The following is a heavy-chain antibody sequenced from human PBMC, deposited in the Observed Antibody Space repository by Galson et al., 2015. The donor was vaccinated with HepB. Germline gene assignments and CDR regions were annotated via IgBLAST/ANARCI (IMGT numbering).Heavy chain of an antibody. D-gene: IGHD3-3*01. CDR1: GFPFDSYA. Sequence: SLRLSCAASGFPFDSYAMSWVRQAPGKGLEWVSTIRGGGDGAYYADSVRGRFTISRDNSNRTLYLQMTSLSAEDTAMYYCAKDPDFDFYSERSTTFDYWGRGIQVTVSS. CDR2: IRGGGDGA. V-gene: IGHV3-23*01. CDR3: AKDPDFDFYSERSTTFDY. J-gene: IGHJ4*02.